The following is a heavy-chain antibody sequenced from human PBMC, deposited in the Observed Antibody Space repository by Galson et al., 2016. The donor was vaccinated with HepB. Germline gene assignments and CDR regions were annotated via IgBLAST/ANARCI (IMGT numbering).Heavy chain of an antibody. CDR3: ARGGSSDY. D-gene: IGHD3-16*01. Sequence: VSGDSISSGDYYWRWIRQPPGRGLEWIGYIYYTGHTYYNPSLKSRVIMSVDTSKNQFSLKLSSVTAADTAMYYCARGGSSDYWGQGTLVTVSA. J-gene: IGHJ4*02. CDR2: IYYTGHT. V-gene: IGHV4-30-4*01. CDR1: GDSISSGDYY.